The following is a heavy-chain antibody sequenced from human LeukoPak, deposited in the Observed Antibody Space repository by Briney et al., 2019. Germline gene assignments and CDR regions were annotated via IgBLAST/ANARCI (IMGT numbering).Heavy chain of an antibody. Sequence: SQTLSLTCAISGDSVSSNRAAWNWIRQSPSRGLEWLGRTYYRSKWYNDYGISVKSRITINPDTSRNQCSLQLNSVTAADTAVYYCARSGRGSSAGFDYWGQGTLVTVSS. CDR1: GDSVSSNRAA. J-gene: IGHJ4*02. CDR3: ARSGRGSSAGFDY. V-gene: IGHV6-1*01. D-gene: IGHD3-10*01. CDR2: TYYRSKWYN.